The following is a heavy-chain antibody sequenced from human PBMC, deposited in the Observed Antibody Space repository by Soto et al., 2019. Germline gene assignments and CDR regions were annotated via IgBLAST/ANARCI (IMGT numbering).Heavy chain of an antibody. CDR3: ARHGSY. CDR2: IYFSGST. J-gene: IGHJ4*02. V-gene: IGHV4-39*01. CDR1: GVSISNTSYY. Sequence: SETLSLTGTVSGVSISNTSYYWGWIRQPPGKGLEWIGTIYFSGSTFYNPSLKSRLTISVDTSKNQFSLRLSSVTAADTAVYYCARHGSYWGQGTLVTVSS.